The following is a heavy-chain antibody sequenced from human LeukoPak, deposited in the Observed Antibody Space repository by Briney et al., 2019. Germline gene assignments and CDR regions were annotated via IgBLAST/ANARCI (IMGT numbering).Heavy chain of an antibody. D-gene: IGHD2-21*02. CDR3: TSCGGDCYSGFDY. CDR2: IRSKANSYAT. J-gene: IGHJ4*02. CDR1: GFTFSGSA. V-gene: IGHV3-73*01. Sequence: PGGSLRLSYAASGFTFSGSAMHWVRQASGKGLEWVGRIRSKANSYATAYAASVKGRFTISRDDSKNTAYLQMNSLKTEDTAVYYCTSCGGDCYSGFDYWGQGTLVTVSS.